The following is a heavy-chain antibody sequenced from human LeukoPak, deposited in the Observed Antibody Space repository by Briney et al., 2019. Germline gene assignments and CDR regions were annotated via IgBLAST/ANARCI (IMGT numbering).Heavy chain of an antibody. CDR3: ARLYCSSSSCYSDY. CDR2: INPNSGGT. CDR1: GYTFTDYY. Sequence: GASVKVSCKASGYTFTDYYMHWVRQPPGQGLEWMGWINPNSGGTNYAQKFQGRVTMTRDTSISTAYMELSRLRSDDTAVYYCARLYCSSSSCYSDYWGQGTLVTVSS. V-gene: IGHV1-2*02. J-gene: IGHJ4*02. D-gene: IGHD2-2*01.